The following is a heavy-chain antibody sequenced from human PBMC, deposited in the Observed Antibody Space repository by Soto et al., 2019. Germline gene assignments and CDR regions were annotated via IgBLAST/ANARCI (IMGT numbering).Heavy chain of an antibody. J-gene: IGHJ4*02. CDR2: ISYDGSNT. Sequence: QVQLVESGGAVVQPGRSLRLSCAASGFTFSSYGMYWVRQPPGKGLEWLAAISYDGSNTYHADSVKGRFTISRDNARNTLFLKMNSLRAEDTAGYYCAKDIVRYTYGACDYWGQGALVTVSS. V-gene: IGHV3-30*18. D-gene: IGHD5-18*01. CDR1: GFTFSSYG. CDR3: AKDIVRYTYGACDY.